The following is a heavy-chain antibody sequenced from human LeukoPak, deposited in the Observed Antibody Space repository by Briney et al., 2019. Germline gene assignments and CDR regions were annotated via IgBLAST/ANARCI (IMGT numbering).Heavy chain of an antibody. Sequence: PSETLSLTCTVSGGSISSSSYYWGWIRQPPGKGLEWIGSIYYSGSTYYNPSLKSRVTISVDTSKNQFSLKLSSVTAADTAVYYCARPRIAAAGIFWFDPWGQGTLVTVSS. V-gene: IGHV4-39*01. D-gene: IGHD6-13*01. CDR2: IYYSGST. J-gene: IGHJ5*02. CDR1: GGSISSSSYY. CDR3: ARPRIAAAGIFWFDP.